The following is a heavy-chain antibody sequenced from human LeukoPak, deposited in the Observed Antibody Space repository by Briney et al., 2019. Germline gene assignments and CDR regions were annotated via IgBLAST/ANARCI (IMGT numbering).Heavy chain of an antibody. V-gene: IGHV3-66*02. Sequence: GGSLRLSCAASGFTVSRNYMMWVRQAPGKGLEWVSVISNDAKTNYADSVKGRFTISKDNSKNTVYLQMNNLRTEDTAVYYCAKGAQDFGDSTTDYWGQGTLVTVSS. D-gene: IGHD4-17*01. J-gene: IGHJ4*02. CDR3: AKGAQDFGDSTTDY. CDR1: GFTVSRNY. CDR2: ISNDAKT.